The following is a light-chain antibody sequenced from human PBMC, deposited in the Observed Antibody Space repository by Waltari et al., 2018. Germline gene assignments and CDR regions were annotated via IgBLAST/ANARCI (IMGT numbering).Light chain of an antibody. J-gene: IGLJ2*01. CDR2: GNN. Sequence: QSVLTQPPSVSGTPGQRVTISCRGSTSNIGAGHDVAWVQPLPGTAPKLLIYGNNNRPSGVPDRFSGSKSGTSASLAITGLQADDEADYFCQSFDNMLSGGVVFGGGTKLAVL. CDR1: TSNIGAGHD. V-gene: IGLV1-40*01. CDR3: QSFDNMLSGGVV.